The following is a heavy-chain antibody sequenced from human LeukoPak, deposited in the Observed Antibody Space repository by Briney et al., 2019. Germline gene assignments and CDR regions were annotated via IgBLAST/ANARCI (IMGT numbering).Heavy chain of an antibody. V-gene: IGHV4-39*07. J-gene: IGHJ4*02. CDR2: IYYSGST. D-gene: IGHD6-6*01. CDR1: GGSITSSSFY. Sequence: SETLSLTCTVSGGSITSSSFYWGWIRQPPGKGLEWIGSIYYSGSTHYNPSLKSRVTISVDTSKNQFSLKLSSVTAADTAVYYCARGQRGAARPHSPDYWGQGTLVTVSS. CDR3: ARGQRGAARPHSPDY.